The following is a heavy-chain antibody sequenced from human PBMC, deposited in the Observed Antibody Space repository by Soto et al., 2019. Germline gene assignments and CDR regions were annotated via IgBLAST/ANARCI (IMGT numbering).Heavy chain of an antibody. V-gene: IGHV3-30*18. CDR3: AKDPSGGAFDI. CDR2: ISYDGSNK. J-gene: IGHJ3*02. Sequence: QVQLVESGGGVVQPGRSLRLSCAASGFTFSSYGMHWVRQAPGKGLEWVAVISYDGSNKYYADSVKGRFTISRDNSKNPLYLQMNSLRAEDTAVYYCAKDPSGGAFDIWGQGTMVTVSS. D-gene: IGHD2-15*01. CDR1: GFTFSSYG.